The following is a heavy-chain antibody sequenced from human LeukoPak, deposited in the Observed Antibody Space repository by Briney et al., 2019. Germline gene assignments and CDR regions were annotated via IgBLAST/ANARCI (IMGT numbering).Heavy chain of an antibody. CDR1: GFTFSSYG. J-gene: IGHJ4*02. CDR3: AKARYGSGSYPHFDY. V-gene: IGHV3-30*02. Sequence: PGGSLRLSCAASGFTFSSYGMHWVRQAPGKGLEWVAFIRYDGSNKYYADSVKGRFTISRDNSKNTLYLQMNSLRAEDTAVYYCAKARYGSGSYPHFDYWGQGTLVTVSS. CDR2: IRYDGSNK. D-gene: IGHD3-10*01.